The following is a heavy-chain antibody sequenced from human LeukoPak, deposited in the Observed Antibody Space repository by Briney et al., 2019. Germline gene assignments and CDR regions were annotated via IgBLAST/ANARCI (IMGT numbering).Heavy chain of an antibody. Sequence: GGSLRLSCAGSGFIFGSYEMNWVRQAPGKGLEWISYISSSGSTIYYADSVKGRFTIPRDNANNSLYLQMNSLRAEDTAVYYCARVQLRIVVVPAATSRYYYYYYMDVWGKGTTVTISS. CDR1: GFIFGSYE. J-gene: IGHJ6*03. D-gene: IGHD2-2*01. CDR3: ARVQLRIVVVPAATSRYYYYYYMDV. V-gene: IGHV3-48*03. CDR2: ISSSGSTI.